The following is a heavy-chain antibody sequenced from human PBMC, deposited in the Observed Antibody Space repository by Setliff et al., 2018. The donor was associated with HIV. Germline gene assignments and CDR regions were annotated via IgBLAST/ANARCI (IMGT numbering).Heavy chain of an antibody. CDR1: GGSISSGGYY. V-gene: IGHV4-61*08. J-gene: IGHJ3*02. Sequence: SETLSLTCTVSGGSISSGGYYWSWIRQHPGKGLEWIGYISYSGSTSYNPSLNSRVTISLDTSKNQFSLRLTSVAAADTAVYYCARASSRLNCSGGSCYRAPYAFDIWGQGTMVTVSS. CDR3: ARASSRLNCSGGSCYRAPYAFDI. CDR2: ISYSGST. D-gene: IGHD2-15*01.